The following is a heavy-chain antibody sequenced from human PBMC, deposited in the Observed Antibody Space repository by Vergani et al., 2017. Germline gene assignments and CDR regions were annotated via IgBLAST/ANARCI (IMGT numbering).Heavy chain of an antibody. D-gene: IGHD2-8*01. CDR1: GFTFSSYA. CDR3: ARTGFVLMVYAIDSFDY. J-gene: IGHJ4*02. Sequence: EVQLLESGGGLVQPGGSLRLSCAASGFTFSSYAMSWVRQAPGKGLEWVSAISGSGGSTYYADSVKGRFTISRDNSKNTLYLQMNSLRAEDTAVYYCARTGFVLMVYAIDSFDYWGQGTLVTVSS. CDR2: ISGSGGST. V-gene: IGHV3-23*01.